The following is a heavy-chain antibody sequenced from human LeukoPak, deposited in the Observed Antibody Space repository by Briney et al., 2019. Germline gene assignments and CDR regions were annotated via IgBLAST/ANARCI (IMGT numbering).Heavy chain of an antibody. CDR3: ARVQMAVDAFDI. J-gene: IGHJ3*02. Sequence: GASVKVSCKASGGTFSSYAISWVRQAPGQGLEWMGGIIPIFGTANYAQKFQGRVTITTDESTSTAYTELSSLRSEDTAVYYCARVQMAVDAFDIWGKGTMVTVSS. V-gene: IGHV1-69*05. CDR1: GGTFSSYA. D-gene: IGHD5-24*01. CDR2: IIPIFGTA.